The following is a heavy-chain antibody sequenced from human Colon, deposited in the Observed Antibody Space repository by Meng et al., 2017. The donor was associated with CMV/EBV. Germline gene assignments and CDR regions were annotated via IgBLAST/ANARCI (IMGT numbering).Heavy chain of an antibody. V-gene: IGHV1-46*01. Sequence: TFTSNYINCVQQAPGQGIEWMGLINPSSGSRNYAPKFQGKVTMTRDASTSTVYMGLSSLRSEDTAIYFCARDQVSVTTSPSYYGMDVWGQGTTVTVSS. D-gene: IGHD4-17*01. CDR1: TFTSNY. CDR2: INPSSGSR. CDR3: ARDQVSVTTSPSYYGMDV. J-gene: IGHJ6*02.